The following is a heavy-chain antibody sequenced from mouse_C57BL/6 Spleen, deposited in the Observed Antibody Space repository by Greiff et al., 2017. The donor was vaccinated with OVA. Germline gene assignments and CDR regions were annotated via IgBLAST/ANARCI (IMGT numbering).Heavy chain of an antibody. J-gene: IGHJ1*03. CDR3: ARKGYSNHWYFDV. V-gene: IGHV1-50*01. Sequence: VQLQQPGAELVKPGASVKLSCKASGYTFTSYWMQWVKQRPGQGLEWIGEIDPSASYTNYNQKFKGKATLTVDTSSSTAYMQLSSLTSEDSAVYYCARKGYSNHWYFDVWGTGTTVTVSS. D-gene: IGHD2-5*01. CDR1: GYTFTSYW. CDR2: IDPSASYT.